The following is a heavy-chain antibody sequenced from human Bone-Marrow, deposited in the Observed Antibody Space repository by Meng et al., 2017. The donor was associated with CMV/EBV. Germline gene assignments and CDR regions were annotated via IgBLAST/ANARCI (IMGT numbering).Heavy chain of an antibody. J-gene: IGHJ4*02. Sequence: SETLSLTCTVSGGSISTSNYYWAWVRQPPGKGLEWIGSISDSGRTYYNPSLKSRVTISSDTSKNQFSLKLTSVTAADTAVYYCARDQSSTWPCAYWGPGKLVNVSS. CDR1: GGSISTSNYY. D-gene: IGHD6-13*01. V-gene: IGHV4-39*07. CDR3: ARDQSSTWPCAY. CDR2: ISDSGRT.